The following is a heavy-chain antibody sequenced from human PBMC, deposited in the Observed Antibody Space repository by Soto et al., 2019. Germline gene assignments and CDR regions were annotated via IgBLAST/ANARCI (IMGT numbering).Heavy chain of an antibody. Sequence: GGSLRLSCAASGFTFSINAMSWVRQAPGKGLEWVSAISANGQGIYYADSVRGRFTISRDNSKNTVFLHMDSLRAEDTAVYYCAKDRDYPRDQFHYWGQGTLVTVSS. V-gene: IGHV3-23*01. CDR2: ISANGQGI. D-gene: IGHD2-2*01. CDR3: AKDRDYPRDQFHY. CDR1: GFTFSINA. J-gene: IGHJ4*02.